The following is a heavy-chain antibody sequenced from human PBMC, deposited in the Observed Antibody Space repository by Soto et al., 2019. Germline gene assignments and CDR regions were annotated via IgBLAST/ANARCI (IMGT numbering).Heavy chain of an antibody. V-gene: IGHV3-53*01. J-gene: IGHJ5*02. Sequence: PGGSLRLSCAASGFIVSNSYMSWVRQAPGKGLEWVSILYSGGTTYYADSVKGRFTFSRDNAANTVFLQMNNLRVEDTAVYYCVRDRGGGYWLDPWGQGTLVTVSS. CDR2: LYSGGTT. D-gene: IGHD3-10*01. CDR3: VRDRGGGYWLDP. CDR1: GFIVSNSY.